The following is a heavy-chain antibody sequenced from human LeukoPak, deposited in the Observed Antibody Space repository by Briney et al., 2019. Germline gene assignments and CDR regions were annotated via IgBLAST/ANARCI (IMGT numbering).Heavy chain of an antibody. CDR2: ISYDGSNK. J-gene: IGHJ6*02. V-gene: IGHV3-30-3*01. CDR1: GFTFSSYA. CDR3: ARDTRALVPWRGMDV. D-gene: IGHD3-3*01. Sequence: TGGSLRLSCAASGFTFSSYAMHWVRQAPGKGLEWVAVISYDGSNKYYADSVKGRFTISRDNSNNTLFLQMNSLRPEDTAVYYCARDTRALVPWRGMDVWGQGTTVTVSS.